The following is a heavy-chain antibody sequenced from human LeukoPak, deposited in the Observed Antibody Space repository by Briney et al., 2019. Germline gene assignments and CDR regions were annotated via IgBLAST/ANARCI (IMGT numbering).Heavy chain of an antibody. CDR1: GCTFSDYY. D-gene: IGHD6-13*01. J-gene: IGHJ4*02. Sequence: GGSLTLSCAVSGCTFSDYYMSWIRQAPGEGLEWVSYISSSGSTIYYADSVKGGFTISRDNAKNSLYLQMNSLRAEDTAVYYCGRGRAAAGRFDYWGQGTLVTVSS. V-gene: IGHV3-11*01. CDR2: ISSSGSTI. CDR3: GRGRAAAGRFDY.